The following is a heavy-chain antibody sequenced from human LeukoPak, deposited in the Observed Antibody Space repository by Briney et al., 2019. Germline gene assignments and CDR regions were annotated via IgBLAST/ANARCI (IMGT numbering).Heavy chain of an antibody. CDR1: GFTASNYA. D-gene: IGHD2-2*01. V-gene: IGHV3-30*18. CDR2: ISFEGSNE. CDR3: AKDVPPNS. J-gene: IGHJ4*02. Sequence: GRSLRLSCAAAGFTASNYAMHWVRQAPRKGLEWVTVISFEGSNENYADSVKGRFTISGDNSNNTLSLRMSSVRAEDTAVYYCAKDVPPNSWGQGTLVTVSS.